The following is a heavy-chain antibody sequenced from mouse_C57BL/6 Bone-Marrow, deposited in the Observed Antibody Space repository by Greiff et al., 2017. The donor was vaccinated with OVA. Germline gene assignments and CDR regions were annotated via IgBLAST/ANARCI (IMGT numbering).Heavy chain of an antibody. CDR3: ARPSSYYSNYVFDY. Sequence: VQLQQSGPVLVKPGASVKMSCKASGYTFTDYYMNWVKQSHGKSLEWIGVINPYNGGTSYNQKFQGKATLTVDKSSSTAYMELNSLTSEDSAVYYGARPSSYYSNYVFDYWGQGTTLTVSS. J-gene: IGHJ2*01. CDR1: GYTFTDYY. D-gene: IGHD2-5*01. V-gene: IGHV1-19*01. CDR2: INPYNGGT.